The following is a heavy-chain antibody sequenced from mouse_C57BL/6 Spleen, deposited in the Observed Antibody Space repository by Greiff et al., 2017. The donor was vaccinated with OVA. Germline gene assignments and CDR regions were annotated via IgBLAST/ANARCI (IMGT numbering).Heavy chain of an antibody. CDR1: GFTFRDYY. V-gene: IGHV5-16*01. D-gene: IGHD2-3*01. Sequence: DVMLVESEGGLVQPGSSMKLSCTASGFTFRDYYMAWVRQVPEKGLEWVANINYDGSSTYYLDSLKSRFIISRDNAKNILYLQMSRLKSEDTATYYCARGGLYDGYYWFAYWGQGTLVTVSA. CDR2: INYDGSST. CDR3: ARGGLYDGYYWFAY. J-gene: IGHJ3*01.